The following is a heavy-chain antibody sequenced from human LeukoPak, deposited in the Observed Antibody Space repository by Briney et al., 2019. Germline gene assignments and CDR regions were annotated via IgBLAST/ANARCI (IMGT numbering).Heavy chain of an antibody. J-gene: IGHJ3*02. CDR1: GFTFSSYW. CDR3: ARDLLAFDI. CDR2: IKQDGSEK. Sequence: GGSLRLSCAAPGFTFSSYWMSWVRQAPGKGLEWVASIKQDGSEKYYVDSVKGRFTISRDNAKNSLYLQMNSLRAEDTAVYYCARDLLAFDIWGQGTMVTVSS. D-gene: IGHD3-3*01. V-gene: IGHV3-7*05.